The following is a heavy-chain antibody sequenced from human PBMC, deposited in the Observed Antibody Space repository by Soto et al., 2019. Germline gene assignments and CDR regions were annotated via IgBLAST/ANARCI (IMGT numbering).Heavy chain of an antibody. Sequence: AVPVSRKACVCTFSRQGYCRVGLAPGQGRDEMGGNIPVYGTVNYTQKFQSRVSMSADKSTSTAYMDLNCLRSDDTAAYYCARVRVIPGVIPSHMGVWGQGTQVTVSS. J-gene: IGHJ4*02. CDR1: VCTFSRQG. CDR3: ARVRVIPGVIPSHMGV. CDR2: NIPVYGTV. V-gene: IGHV1-69*06. D-gene: IGHD3-16*02.